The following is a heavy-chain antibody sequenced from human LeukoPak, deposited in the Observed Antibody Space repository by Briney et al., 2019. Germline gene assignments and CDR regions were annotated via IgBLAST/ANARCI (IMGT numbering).Heavy chain of an antibody. CDR1: GYTFTSYG. D-gene: IGHD3-10*01. CDR3: ARGLWFGEPTARDAFDI. CDR2: ISAYNGNT. V-gene: IGHV1-18*01. Sequence: ASVKVSCKASGYTFTSYGISWVRQAPGQGLEWMGWISAYNGNTNYAQKLQGRVTMTTDTSTSTAYMELRSLRSDDTAVYYCARGLWFGEPTARDAFDIWGQGTMVTVSS. J-gene: IGHJ3*02.